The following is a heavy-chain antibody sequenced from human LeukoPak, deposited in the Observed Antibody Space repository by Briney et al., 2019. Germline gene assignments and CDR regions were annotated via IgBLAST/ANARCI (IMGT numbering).Heavy chain of an antibody. CDR1: GGSISSYY. D-gene: IGHD3-9*01. CDR2: IYTSGST. Sequence: SETLSLTCTVSGGSISSYYWSWIRQPAGKGLEWIGRIYTSGSTNYNPSLKSRVTMSVDTSKNQFSLKLSSVTAADTAVYYCARGEGSQYYDILTGYYKLGYFDYWGQGTLVTVSS. V-gene: IGHV4-4*07. CDR3: ARGEGSQYYDILTGYYKLGYFDY. J-gene: IGHJ4*02.